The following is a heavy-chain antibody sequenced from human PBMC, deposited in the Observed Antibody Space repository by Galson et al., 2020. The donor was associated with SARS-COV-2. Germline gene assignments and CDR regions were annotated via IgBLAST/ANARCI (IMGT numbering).Heavy chain of an antibody. Sequence: PGGSLRLSCSASGFTVSSNYMSWVRQAPGKGLEWVSVIYSGGSTYYADSVKGRFTISRDNSKNTLYLQMNSLRAEDTAVYYCARVGRYYDFWSGYYNGAFDIWGQGTMVTVSS. CDR3: ARVGRYYDFWSGYYNGAFDI. CDR1: GFTVSSNY. CDR2: IYSGGST. V-gene: IGHV3-53*01. J-gene: IGHJ3*02. D-gene: IGHD3-3*01.